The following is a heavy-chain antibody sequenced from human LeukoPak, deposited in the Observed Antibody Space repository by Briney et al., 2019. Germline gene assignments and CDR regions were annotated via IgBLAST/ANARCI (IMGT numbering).Heavy chain of an antibody. CDR1: GFTFSNYE. J-gene: IGHJ4*02. CDR2: ISRSGSTI. Sequence: PGGSLRLSCAASGFTFSNYEMNWVRQAPGKGLEWVSYISRSGSTIYYADSVKGRFTISRDNAKNSLYLQMNSLRDEDTAVYYCARDTEHLYFVFDYWGQGTLVTVSS. D-gene: IGHD2-2*02. V-gene: IGHV3-48*03. CDR3: ARDTEHLYFVFDY.